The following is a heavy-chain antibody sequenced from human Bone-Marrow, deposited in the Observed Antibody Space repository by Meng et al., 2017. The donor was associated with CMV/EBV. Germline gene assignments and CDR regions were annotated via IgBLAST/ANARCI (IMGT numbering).Heavy chain of an antibody. CDR3: AKYSYGFGDLDY. J-gene: IGHJ4*02. V-gene: IGHV3-30*02. D-gene: IGHD5-18*01. CDR2: IRYDGSNK. Sequence: QGQVGGSGGGLVQPGGSLRLSCAASGFTFSSYGMHWVRQAPGKGLEWVAFIRYDGSNKYYADSVKGRFTISRDNSKNTLYLQMNSLRAEDTAVYYCAKYSYGFGDLDYWGQGTLVTVSS. CDR1: GFTFSSYG.